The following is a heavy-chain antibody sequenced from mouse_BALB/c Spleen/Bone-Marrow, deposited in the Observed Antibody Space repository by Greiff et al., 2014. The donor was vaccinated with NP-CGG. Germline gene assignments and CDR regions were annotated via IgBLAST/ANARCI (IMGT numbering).Heavy chain of an antibody. V-gene: IGHV5-15*02. D-gene: IGHD2-1*01. Sequence: EVKLEESGGALVQPGGSRKLSCAAPGFTFSDYGMAWVRQAPGKGPEWVAFISNLAYSIYYTDTVTGRFTISRENAKNTLYLEMSSLRSEDTAMYYCARETTRGAMDYWGQGTSVTVSS. CDR1: GFTFSDYG. CDR2: ISNLAYSI. J-gene: IGHJ4*01. CDR3: ARETTRGAMDY.